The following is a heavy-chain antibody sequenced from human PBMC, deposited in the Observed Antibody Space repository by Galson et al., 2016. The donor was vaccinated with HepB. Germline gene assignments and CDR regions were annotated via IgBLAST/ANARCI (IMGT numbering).Heavy chain of an antibody. V-gene: IGHV3-74*01. CDR1: GFTLGVYW. J-gene: IGHJ4*02. D-gene: IGHD1-1*01. CDR3: ARGRLEPVDY. Sequence: SLRLSCAASGFTLGVYWMHWVRKAPGRWLEWVSRINPDASTINYGASVRSRLTVSRDNATTTLYLQMESLRVEHTAVYYCARGRLEPVDYWGQGTLVTASA. CDR2: INPDASTI.